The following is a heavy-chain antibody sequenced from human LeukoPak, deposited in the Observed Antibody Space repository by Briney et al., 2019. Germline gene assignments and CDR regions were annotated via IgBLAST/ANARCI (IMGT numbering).Heavy chain of an antibody. CDR3: ARPYSSSWYEVSAFDY. CDR1: GYSFTSYW. Sequence: GESLRISCKGSGYSFTSYWISWVRQMPGKGLEWMGRIDPSDSYTNYSPSFQGHVTISADKSISTAYLQSSSLKASDTAMYYCARPYSSSWYEVSAFDYWGQGTLVTVSS. D-gene: IGHD6-13*01. CDR2: IDPSDSYT. J-gene: IGHJ4*02. V-gene: IGHV5-10-1*01.